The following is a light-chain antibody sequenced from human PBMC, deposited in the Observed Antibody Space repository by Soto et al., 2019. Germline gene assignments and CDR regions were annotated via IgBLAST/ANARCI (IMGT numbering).Light chain of an antibody. Sequence: DIQMTQSPSTLSASVGDRVTITCRASQSISSWLAWYQQKPGKAPKLLIYKASSLESGFPSRFSGSGSGTEFTLTISSLQPDDFATYYCQQYNIYPLTFGGGTKLEIK. CDR2: KAS. CDR1: QSISSW. CDR3: QQYNIYPLT. J-gene: IGKJ4*01. V-gene: IGKV1-5*03.